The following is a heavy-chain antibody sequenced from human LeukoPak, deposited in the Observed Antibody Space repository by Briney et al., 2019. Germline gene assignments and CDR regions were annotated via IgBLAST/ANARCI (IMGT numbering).Heavy chain of an antibody. CDR1: GGTFISYA. D-gene: IGHD6-6*01. J-gene: IGHJ6*02. Sequence: SVKVSCKASGGTFISYAISWVRQAPGQGLEWMGGIIPIFGTANYAQKFQGRVTITADESTSTAYMELSSLRSEDTAVYYCARAPYSSSSQTNYYYYYGMDVWGQGTTVTVSS. CDR2: IIPIFGTA. V-gene: IGHV1-69*01. CDR3: ARAPYSSSSQTNYYYYYGMDV.